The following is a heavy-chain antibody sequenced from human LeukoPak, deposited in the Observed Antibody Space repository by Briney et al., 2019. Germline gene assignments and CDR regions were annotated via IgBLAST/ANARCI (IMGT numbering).Heavy chain of an antibody. J-gene: IGHJ6*02. Sequence: SETLSLTCTVSGGSISSSSYYWGWIRQPPGKGLEWIGEIYHSGSTNYNPSLKSRVTISVDKSKNQFSLKLSSVTAADTAVYYCARVDTAMVNGNGMDVWGQGTTVTVSS. CDR3: ARVDTAMVNGNGMDV. V-gene: IGHV4-39*07. CDR2: IYHSGST. CDR1: GGSISSSSYY. D-gene: IGHD5-18*01.